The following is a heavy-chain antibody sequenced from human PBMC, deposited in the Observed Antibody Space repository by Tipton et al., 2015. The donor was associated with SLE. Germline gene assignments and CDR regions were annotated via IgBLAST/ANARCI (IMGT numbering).Heavy chain of an antibody. Sequence: TLSLTCTVSGGSVSSFYWSWIRQPPGKGLEWIGYISYSGSTNYNPSLKSRVTISVDTSKNQFSLNLRSVTAADTAVYYCGRDTGWFDPWGQGTLVTVSS. CDR3: GRDTGWFDP. D-gene: IGHD4-11*01. J-gene: IGHJ5*02. CDR1: GGSVSSFY. V-gene: IGHV4-59*02. CDR2: ISYSGST.